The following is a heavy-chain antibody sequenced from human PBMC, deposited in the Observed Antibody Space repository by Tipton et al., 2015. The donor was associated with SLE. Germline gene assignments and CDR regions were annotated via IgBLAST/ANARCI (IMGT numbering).Heavy chain of an antibody. Sequence: TLSLTCTVSGGSISSGSYYWSWFRQPAGKGLEWIGRVYTSGSTNYNPSLKSRVTISVDTSKNQFSLKLSSVTAADTAVYYCARPLWFGESPAFDIWGQGTMVTVSS. CDR2: VYTSGST. CDR3: ARPLWFGESPAFDI. CDR1: GGSISSGSYY. V-gene: IGHV4-61*02. J-gene: IGHJ3*02. D-gene: IGHD3-10*01.